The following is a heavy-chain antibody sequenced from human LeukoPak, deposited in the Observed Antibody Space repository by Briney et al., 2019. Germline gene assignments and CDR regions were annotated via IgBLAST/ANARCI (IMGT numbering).Heavy chain of an antibody. CDR1: GFTFTSYA. D-gene: IGHD5-18*01. Sequence: PGGSLRLSCAASGFTFTSYAMSWVRQAPGKGLKWVSAISGDGGSAYYADSVKGRFTISRDNSKNTLYLQMNSLGAEDTAVYYCAKVDTTMVSPPYFDYWGQGTLVTVSS. V-gene: IGHV3-23*01. J-gene: IGHJ4*02. CDR2: ISGDGGSA. CDR3: AKVDTTMVSPPYFDY.